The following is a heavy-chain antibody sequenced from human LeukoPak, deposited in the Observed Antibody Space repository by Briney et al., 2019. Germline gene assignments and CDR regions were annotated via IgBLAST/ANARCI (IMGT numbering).Heavy chain of an antibody. CDR2: IYYSGST. CDR1: GGSISSYY. CDR3: ARDGSGSYPEYFQH. V-gene: IGHV4-59*01. Sequence: SETLSLTCTVSGGSISSYYWSWIRQLPGKGLEWIGYIYYSGSTNYNPSLKSRVTISVDTSKNQFSLKLSSVTAADTAVYYCARDGSGSYPEYFQHWGQGTLVTVSS. J-gene: IGHJ1*01. D-gene: IGHD1-26*01.